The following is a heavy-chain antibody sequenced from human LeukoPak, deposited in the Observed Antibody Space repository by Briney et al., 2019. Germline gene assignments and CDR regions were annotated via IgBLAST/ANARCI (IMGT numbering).Heavy chain of an antibody. Sequence: GGSLRLSCAASGFTVSSNYMSWVRQAPGKGLEWVSVIYSGGSTYYADSVKGRFTISRDNSKNTLYLQMNSLRAEDTAVYYCASRSSSSSRWDAFDIWGQGTMVTVSS. V-gene: IGHV3-53*01. J-gene: IGHJ3*02. CDR3: ASRSSSSSRWDAFDI. D-gene: IGHD6-6*01. CDR2: IYSGGST. CDR1: GFTVSSNY.